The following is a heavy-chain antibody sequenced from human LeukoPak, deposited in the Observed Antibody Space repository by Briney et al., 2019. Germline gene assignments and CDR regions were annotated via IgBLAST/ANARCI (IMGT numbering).Heavy chain of an antibody. D-gene: IGHD3-3*01. CDR1: GGSISSGIYY. V-gene: IGHV4-61*02. CDR2: IYTSGST. CDR3: ARGLNNRKSGRRFDVFEI. J-gene: IGHJ3*02. Sequence: SETLSLTCIVSGGSISSGIYYWSWIRQPAGKGLEWIGRIYTSGSTNYNPSLKSRVTISADTSKNQFSLRLSSVTAADTAVYYCARGLNNRKSGRRFDVFEIWGQGTMVTVSS.